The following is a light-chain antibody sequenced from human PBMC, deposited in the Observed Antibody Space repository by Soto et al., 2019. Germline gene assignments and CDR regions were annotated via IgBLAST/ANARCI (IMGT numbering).Light chain of an antibody. Sequence: DIVLTQSPGTLSLSPGERATLSCMASQRLPSDYLAWYQQKPGQAPRLLIYVASSRATGIPDRFSGSGSGTDFTLSITRLEHEDFAVYYCQQSFTSPYTFGQGTKVDIK. V-gene: IGKV3-20*01. CDR1: QRLPSDY. CDR3: QQSFTSPYT. CDR2: VAS. J-gene: IGKJ2*01.